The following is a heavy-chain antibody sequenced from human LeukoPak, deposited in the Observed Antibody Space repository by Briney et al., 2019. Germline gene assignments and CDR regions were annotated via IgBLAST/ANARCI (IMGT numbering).Heavy chain of an antibody. V-gene: IGHV3-48*03. J-gene: IGHJ4*02. CDR1: GFTFSNYE. Sequence: PGGSLRLSCAASGFTFSNYEMNWVRQAPGKGLEWISYISSSGSTKKYADSVKGRFTISRDNARKSLYLQMNNLRAEDTAVYYFLRDPGYSNNFDYWGQGTLVTVSS. CDR3: LRDPGYSNNFDY. D-gene: IGHD4-11*01. CDR2: ISSSGSTK.